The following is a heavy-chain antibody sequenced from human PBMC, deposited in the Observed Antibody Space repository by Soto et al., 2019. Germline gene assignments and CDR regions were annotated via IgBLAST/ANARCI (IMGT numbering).Heavy chain of an antibody. D-gene: IGHD4-17*01. CDR3: ARDRKQNGDYLPDYYYGMDV. V-gene: IGHV4-38-2*02. CDR2: IYASGGT. CDR1: GYSISSGYY. J-gene: IGHJ6*02. Sequence: SETLSLTCAVSGYSISSGYYWGWIRQPPGKGLEWIGRIYASGGTNYNPSLKSRVTMSADTSKNQLSLRLSSVTAADTAVYYCARDRKQNGDYLPDYYYGMDVWGQGTTVTVSS.